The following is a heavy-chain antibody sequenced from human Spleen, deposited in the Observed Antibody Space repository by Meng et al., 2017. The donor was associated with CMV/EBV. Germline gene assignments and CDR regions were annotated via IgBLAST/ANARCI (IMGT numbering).Heavy chain of an antibody. CDR1: GFTFRSYS. D-gene: IGHD5-18*01. J-gene: IGHJ6*02. Sequence: GESLKISCAASGFTFRSYSMNWIRQAPGKGPEWVSFIDRSSSYMYYADSVKGRFTISRDNAKNALYLQMNSLRAEDTAVYFCARELGGYSNGNNSGYYHFGMDVWGQETTVTVSS. CDR2: IDRSSSYM. V-gene: IGHV3-21*05. CDR3: ARELGGYSNGNNSGYYHFGMDV.